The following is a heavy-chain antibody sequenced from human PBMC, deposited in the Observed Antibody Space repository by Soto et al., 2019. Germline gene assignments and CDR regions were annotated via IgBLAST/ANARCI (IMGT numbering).Heavy chain of an antibody. Sequence: GGSLRLSCAASGLTFSSYAMSWARQAPGKGLEWVSDISGSGGSTYYADSVKGRFTISRDNSKNTLYLQMNSLRVEDTAVYYCAKDQGSMAAAGGTDYWGQGTLVTVSS. V-gene: IGHV3-23*01. D-gene: IGHD6-13*01. J-gene: IGHJ4*02. CDR1: GLTFSSYA. CDR2: ISGSGGST. CDR3: AKDQGSMAAAGGTDY.